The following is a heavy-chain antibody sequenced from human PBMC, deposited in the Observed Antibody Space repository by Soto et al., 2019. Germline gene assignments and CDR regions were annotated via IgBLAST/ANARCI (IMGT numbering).Heavy chain of an antibody. J-gene: IGHJ4*02. Sequence: EVQLLQSGGGLVQPGGSLRLSCTASGFTFSTHAMTWFRQAPGKGLEWVSNLSDSGSITYYADSVKGRFTISRDNSENTLYLQLNSLKVDDTAVYYCAKEGRSGGSWPPGDYWGQGPLVTVSS. CDR1: GFTFSTHA. CDR2: LSDSGSIT. D-gene: IGHD6-13*01. CDR3: AKEGRSGGSWPPGDY. V-gene: IGHV3-23*01.